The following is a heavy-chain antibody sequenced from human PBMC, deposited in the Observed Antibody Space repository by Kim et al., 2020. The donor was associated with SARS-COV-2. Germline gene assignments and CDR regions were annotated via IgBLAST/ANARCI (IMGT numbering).Heavy chain of an antibody. D-gene: IGHD3-16*01. CDR3: ARDPSTFLFDY. CDR1: GFTFSSYA. CDR2: ISYDGSNK. Sequence: GGSLRLSCAASGFTFSSYAMHWVRQAPGKGLEWVAVISYDGSNKYYADSVKGRFTISRDNSKNTLYLQMNSLRAEDTAVYYCARDPSTFLFDYWGQGTLVTVSS. J-gene: IGHJ4*02. V-gene: IGHV3-30*04.